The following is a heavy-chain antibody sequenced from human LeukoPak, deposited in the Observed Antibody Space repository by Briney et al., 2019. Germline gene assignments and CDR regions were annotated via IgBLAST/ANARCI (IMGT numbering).Heavy chain of an antibody. J-gene: IGHJ4*02. D-gene: IGHD1-1*01. CDR1: GFTFSSYS. Sequence: GSLRLSCAASGFTFSSYSMNWVRQPPGKGLEWIGKINHSGSTNYNPSLKSRVTISVDTSKNQFSLSLYSVTAADTAVYYCARGAPGTTYGIDYWGQGTLVTVSS. V-gene: IGHV4-34*01. CDR3: ARGAPGTTYGIDY. CDR2: INHSGST.